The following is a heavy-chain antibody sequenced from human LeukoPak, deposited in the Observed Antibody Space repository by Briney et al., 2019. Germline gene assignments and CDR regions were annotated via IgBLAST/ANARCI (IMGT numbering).Heavy chain of an antibody. V-gene: IGHV4-39*07. D-gene: IGHD4-23*01. CDR3: ARIEDYGGNSVNY. J-gene: IGHJ4*02. CDR2: VYYGTNT. Sequence: SETLSLTCAVSGGFANSSAYYWAWIRQPPGKGLEFIASVYYGTNTYYNPALKSRVTLSVDTSKNQFSLKLSSVTAADTAVYYCARIEDYGGNSVNYWGQGTLVTVSS. CDR1: GGFANSSAYY.